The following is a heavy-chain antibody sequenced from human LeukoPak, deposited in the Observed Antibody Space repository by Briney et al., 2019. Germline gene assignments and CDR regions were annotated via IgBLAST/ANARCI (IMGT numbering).Heavy chain of an antibody. CDR1: GGSVSSGSYY. D-gene: IGHD2-15*01. V-gene: IGHV4-61*01. J-gene: IGHJ6*02. CDR2: IYYSGST. CDR3: GTCSGGSCYYGMDV. Sequence: SETLSLTCTVSGGSVSSGSYYWSWIRQPPGKGLEWIGYIYYSGSTNYNPSLKSRVTISVDTPKNQFSLKLSSVTAADTAVYYCGTCSGGSCYYGMDVWGQGTTVTVSS.